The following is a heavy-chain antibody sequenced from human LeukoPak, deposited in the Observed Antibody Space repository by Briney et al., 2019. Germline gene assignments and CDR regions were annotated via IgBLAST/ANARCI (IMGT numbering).Heavy chain of an antibody. J-gene: IGHJ4*02. CDR1: GFTFSSYA. CDR3: TTLNFWSGYYDY. CDR2: IKSKTDGGTT. Sequence: GGSLRLSCAASGFTFSSYAMSWVRQAPGKGLEWVGRIKSKTDGGTTDYAAPVKSRFTISRDDSKNTLYLQMNSLKTEDTAVYYCTTLNFWSGYYDYWGQGTLVTVSS. D-gene: IGHD3-3*01. V-gene: IGHV3-15*01.